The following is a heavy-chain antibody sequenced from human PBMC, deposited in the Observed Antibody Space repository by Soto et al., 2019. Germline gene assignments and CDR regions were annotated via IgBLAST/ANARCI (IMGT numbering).Heavy chain of an antibody. CDR3: AKNKVVTATDYGMDV. J-gene: IGHJ6*02. V-gene: IGHV4-39*01. CDR2: IYYSGST. D-gene: IGHD2-21*02. CDR1: VGSISSSSYY. Sequence: SETLSHTCTVSVGSISSSSYYWGWIRQPPGKGLEWIGSIYYSGSTYYNPSLKSRVTISVDTSKNQFSLKLSSVAAADTDVYYFAKNKVVTATDYGMDVSGQGNTVT.